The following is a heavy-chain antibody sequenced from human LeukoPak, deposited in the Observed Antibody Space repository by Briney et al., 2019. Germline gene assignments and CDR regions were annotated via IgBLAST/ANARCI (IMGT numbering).Heavy chain of an antibody. D-gene: IGHD4-17*01. CDR3: ARDVATVTTRFAFDI. CDR2: IYSGGST. Sequence: GGSLRLSCAASEFTVSSNYMSWVRQAPGKGLEWVSVIYSGGSTYYADSVKGRFTISRDNSKNTLYLQMNSLRAEDTAVYYCARDVATVTTRFAFDIWGQGTMVTVSS. J-gene: IGHJ3*02. V-gene: IGHV3-53*01. CDR1: EFTVSSNY.